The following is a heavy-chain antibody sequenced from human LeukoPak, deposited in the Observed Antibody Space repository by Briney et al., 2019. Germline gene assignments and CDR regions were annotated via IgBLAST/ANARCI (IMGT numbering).Heavy chain of an antibody. CDR3: AKDPRGYSYGYFRYINYYYYGMDV. V-gene: IGHV3-23*01. D-gene: IGHD5-18*01. CDR2: ISGRGGST. CDR1: GFTFSSYA. Sequence: PGGSLRLSCAASGFTFSSYAMSWVRQAPGKGLEWVSAISGRGGSTYYADSVKGRFTISRDNSKSTLYLQMNSLRAEDTAVYYCAKDPRGYSYGYFRYINYYYYGMDVWGQGTTVTVSS. J-gene: IGHJ6*02.